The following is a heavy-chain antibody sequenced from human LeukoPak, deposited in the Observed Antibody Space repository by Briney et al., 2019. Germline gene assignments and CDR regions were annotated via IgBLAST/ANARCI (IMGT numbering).Heavy chain of an antibody. V-gene: IGHV4-39*01. CDR3: HLYCSGGSFYFDH. J-gene: IGHJ4*02. CDR2: IYYSGST. Sequence: PSETLSLTCTVSGGSISSSSYYWGWIRQPPGKGLEWIGSIYYSGSTYYNPSLKSRVTISVDTSKNQFSLKLSSVTAADTAVYYCHLYCSGGSFYFDHWGQGTLVTVSS. D-gene: IGHD2-15*01. CDR1: GGSISSSSYY.